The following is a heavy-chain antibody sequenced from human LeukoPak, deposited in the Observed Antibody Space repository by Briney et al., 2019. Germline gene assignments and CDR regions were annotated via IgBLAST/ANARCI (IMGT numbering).Heavy chain of an antibody. CDR3: ARSILTSEYSSRGGFGDY. Sequence: PGGSLRLSCAASGFTFSSYSMNWVRQAPGKGLEWVAVIWYDGSNKYYADSVKGRFTISRDNSKNTLYLQMNSLRAEDTAVYYCARSILTSEYSSRGGFGDYWGQGTLVTVSS. J-gene: IGHJ4*02. V-gene: IGHV3-33*08. CDR2: IWYDGSNK. D-gene: IGHD6-13*01. CDR1: GFTFSSYS.